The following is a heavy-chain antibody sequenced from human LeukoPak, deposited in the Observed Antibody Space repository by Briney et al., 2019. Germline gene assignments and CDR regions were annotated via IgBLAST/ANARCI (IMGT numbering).Heavy chain of an antibody. CDR3: ARALAYYYDSSGYTNPDY. D-gene: IGHD3-22*01. J-gene: IGHJ4*02. V-gene: IGHV3-30*04. Sequence: GGSLRLSCAASGFTFSSYAMHWVRQAPGKGLEWVAVISYEGSNKYYADSVKGRFTISRDNSKNTLYLQMNSLRAEDTAVYYCARALAYYYDSSGYTNPDYWGQGTLVTVSS. CDR1: GFTFSSYA. CDR2: ISYEGSNK.